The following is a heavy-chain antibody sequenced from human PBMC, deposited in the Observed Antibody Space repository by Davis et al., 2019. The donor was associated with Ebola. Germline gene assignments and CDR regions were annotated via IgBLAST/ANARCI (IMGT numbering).Heavy chain of an antibody. CDR2: INPSGGST. CDR3: VRGSPGIVGATPFDY. J-gene: IGHJ4*02. Sequence: ASVKVSCKASGYTFTSYYMHWVRQAPRQGLEWMGIINPSGGSTSYAQKFQGRVTITMDTSASTAYMELSSLRSEDTAVYYCVRGSPGIVGATPFDYWGQGTLVTVSS. CDR1: GYTFTSYY. V-gene: IGHV1-46*01. D-gene: IGHD1-26*01.